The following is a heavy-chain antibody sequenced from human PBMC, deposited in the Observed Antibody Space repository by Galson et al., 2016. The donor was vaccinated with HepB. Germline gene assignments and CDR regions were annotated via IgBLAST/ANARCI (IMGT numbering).Heavy chain of an antibody. D-gene: IGHD4-11*01. CDR3: ARGLGSTNYCLDV. CDR2: NSGSGETT. CDR1: GFTFSSFA. Sequence: SLRLSCAGSGFTFSSFAMSWVRQAPGKGLEWVSGNSGSGETTYYADSVKGRLAISGDNSKNTLYLQMLSLGAEDTAVYYCARGLGSTNYCLDVWGQGTTVTVSS. J-gene: IGHJ6*02. V-gene: IGHV3-23*01.